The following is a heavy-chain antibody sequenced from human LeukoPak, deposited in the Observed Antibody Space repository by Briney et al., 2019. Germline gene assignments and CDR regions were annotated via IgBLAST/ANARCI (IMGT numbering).Heavy chain of an antibody. CDR2: VTGSGGSS. V-gene: IGHV3-23*01. CDR1: GFTFRTYA. Sequence: GGSLRLSCAASGFTFRTYATSWVRQAPGKGLEWVSTVTGSGGSSYYADSVKGRFTISRDNSKNTLFLQMNSLRAEDTAVYYCAKEGMAAPLYYFDYWGQGNLVTVSS. D-gene: IGHD6-13*01. CDR3: AKEGMAAPLYYFDY. J-gene: IGHJ4*02.